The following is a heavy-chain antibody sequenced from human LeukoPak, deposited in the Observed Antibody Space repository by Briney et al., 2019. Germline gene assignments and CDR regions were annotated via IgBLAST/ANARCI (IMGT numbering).Heavy chain of an antibody. CDR3: ARGSPVWDYYGSGSYFRGVDY. CDR1: GYTFTDHG. Sequence: ASVKVSCKASGYTFTDHGMNWVRQAPGQGLEWMGWINPNSGGTNYAQKFQGWVTMTRDTSISTAYMELSRLRSDDTAVYYCARGSPVWDYYGSGSYFRGVDYWGQGTLVTVSS. CDR2: INPNSGGT. D-gene: IGHD3-10*01. J-gene: IGHJ4*02. V-gene: IGHV1-2*04.